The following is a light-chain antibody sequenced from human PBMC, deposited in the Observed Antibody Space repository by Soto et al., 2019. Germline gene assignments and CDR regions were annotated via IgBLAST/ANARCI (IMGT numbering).Light chain of an antibody. CDR2: GAS. Sequence: EIVLTQSPGTLSLSPGERATLSCRASQSVSNNYLAWYQQKPGQAPRLLIYGASNRATGIPDRFSGSESGTDFTLRISRLEPEDFAVYFCQQYSNSPQTFGQGTKVDIK. J-gene: IGKJ1*01. CDR3: QQYSNSPQT. V-gene: IGKV3-20*01. CDR1: QSVSNNY.